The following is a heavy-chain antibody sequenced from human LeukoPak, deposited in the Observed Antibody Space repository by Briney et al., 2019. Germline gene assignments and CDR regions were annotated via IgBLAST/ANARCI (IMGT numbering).Heavy chain of an antibody. CDR2: INPNSRGT. V-gene: IGHV1-2*02. CDR1: GYSFTGYY. CDR3: VREQHGIPAADPYYYYYMDV. Sequence: ASVKVSCKPSGYSFTGYYMHWVRQAPGQGLEWMGWINPNSRGTNYAQKFQGSVTMTRDTSISTAYMELSRLRSDDTAVYCCVREQHGIPAADPYYYYYMDVWGKGTTVTDSS. J-gene: IGHJ6*03. D-gene: IGHD6-13*01.